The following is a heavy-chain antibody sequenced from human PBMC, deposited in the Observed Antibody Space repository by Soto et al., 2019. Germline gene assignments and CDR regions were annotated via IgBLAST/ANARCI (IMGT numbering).Heavy chain of an antibody. Sequence: VGSLRLSCAASGFTFSSYWMHWVRQAPGKGLVWLSRIDTDGSTTKYADSVKGRFTISRDNAKNTVYLQMSSLRAEDTAVYFCARSAVPIQLYGADVWGQGTTVTVSS. CDR3: ARSAVPIQLYGADV. CDR1: GFTFSSYW. CDR2: IDTDGSTT. J-gene: IGHJ6*02. V-gene: IGHV3-74*03. D-gene: IGHD2-8*01.